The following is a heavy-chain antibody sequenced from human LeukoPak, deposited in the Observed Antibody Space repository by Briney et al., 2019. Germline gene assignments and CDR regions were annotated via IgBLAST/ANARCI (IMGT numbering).Heavy chain of an antibody. V-gene: IGHV3-7*01. CDR1: GFTFSSYW. J-gene: IGHJ4*02. D-gene: IGHD3-10*01. Sequence: GGSLRLSCAASGFTFSSYWMSWVRQAPGKGLEWVANIKQDGSEKYYVDSVKGRFTISRDNAKNSLYLQMNSLRAEDTAVYYCARDHPTITMVRGVSLLDYWGQGTLVTVSS. CDR3: ARDHPTITMVRGVSLLDY. CDR2: IKQDGSEK.